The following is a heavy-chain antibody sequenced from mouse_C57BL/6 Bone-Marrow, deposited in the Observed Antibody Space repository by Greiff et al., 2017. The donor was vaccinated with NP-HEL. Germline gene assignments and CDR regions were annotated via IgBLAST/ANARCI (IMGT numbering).Heavy chain of an antibody. V-gene: IGHV1-72*01. D-gene: IGHD1-1*01. CDR2: IDPNSGGT. CDR3: ARPSTVVAHYYAMDY. Sequence: QVQLQQPGAELVKPGASVKLSCKASGYTFTSYWMHWVKQRPGRGLEWIGRIDPNSGGTKYNEKFKSKATLTVDKPSSTAYMQLSHLTSEDSAVYYCARPSTVVAHYYAMDYWGQGTSVTVSS. J-gene: IGHJ4*01. CDR1: GYTFTSYW.